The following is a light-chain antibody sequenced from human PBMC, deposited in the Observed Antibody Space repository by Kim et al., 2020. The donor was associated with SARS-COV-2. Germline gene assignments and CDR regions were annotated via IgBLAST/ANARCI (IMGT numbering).Light chain of an antibody. CDR1: SLRISY. J-gene: IGLJ2*01. CDR2: GRN. V-gene: IGLV3-19*01. CDR3: NSRDSSGNHVI. Sequence: TVRITCQGDSLRISYATWYQQRPGQAPILVIYGRNKRPSGIPDRFSASTSGNTASLTITGAQAEDEADYYCNSRDSSGNHVIFGGGTQLTVL.